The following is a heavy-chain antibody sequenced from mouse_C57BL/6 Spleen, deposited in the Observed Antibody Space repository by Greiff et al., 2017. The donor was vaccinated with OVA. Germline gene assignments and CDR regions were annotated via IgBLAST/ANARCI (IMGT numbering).Heavy chain of an antibody. J-gene: IGHJ3*01. Sequence: EVKVEESGEGLVKPGGSLKLSCAASGFTFSSYAMSWVRQTPEKRLEWVAYISSGGDYIYYADTVKGRFTISRDNARNTLYLQRSSLKSEDTAMYYCTREDPGKGFAYWGQGTLVTVSA. CDR1: GFTFSSYA. V-gene: IGHV5-9-1*02. D-gene: IGHD4-1*01. CDR2: ISSGGDYI. CDR3: TREDPGKGFAY.